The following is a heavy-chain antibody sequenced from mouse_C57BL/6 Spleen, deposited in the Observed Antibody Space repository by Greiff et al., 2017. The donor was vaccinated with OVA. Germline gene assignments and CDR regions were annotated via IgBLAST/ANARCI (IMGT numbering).Heavy chain of an antibody. CDR1: GYAFSSYW. Sequence: VQGVESGAELVKPGASVKISCKASGYAFSSYWMNWVKQRPGQGLEWIGQIYPGDGDTNYNGKFKGKATLTADKSSSTAYMQLSSLTSEDSAVYFCARDYYGSSPYYFDGWGQGTTLTVAS. J-gene: IGHJ2*01. V-gene: IGHV1-80*01. CDR3: ARDYYGSSPYYFDG. D-gene: IGHD1-1*01. CDR2: IYPGDGDT.